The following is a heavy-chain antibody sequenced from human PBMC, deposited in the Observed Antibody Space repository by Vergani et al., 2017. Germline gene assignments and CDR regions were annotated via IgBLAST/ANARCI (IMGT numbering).Heavy chain of an antibody. Sequence: QVQLVESGGGVVQPGRSLRLSCAASGFTFSSYAMHWVRQAPGKGLEWVAFIRYDGSNEYYADSVKGRFTISRDNSKNTLYLQMNSVRAEDTAVYYCAIHGSSRLDYWGQGTLATVSS. D-gene: IGHD3-16*02. CDR2: IRYDGSNE. V-gene: IGHV3-30*02. CDR3: AIHGSSRLDY. CDR1: GFTFSSYA. J-gene: IGHJ4*02.